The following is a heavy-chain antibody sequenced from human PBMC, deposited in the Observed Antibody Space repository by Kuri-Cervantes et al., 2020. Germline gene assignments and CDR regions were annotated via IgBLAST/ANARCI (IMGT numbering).Heavy chain of an antibody. D-gene: IGHD6-19*01. CDR3: ARSGSGWRNWFDP. V-gene: IGHV1-3*01. J-gene: IGHJ5*02. CDR1: GYTFTSYA. CDR2: INAGNGST. Sequence: ASVKVSCKASGYTFTSYAMHWVRQAPGQRLEWMGWINAGNGSTKYSQKFQGRVTITRDTSASTAYMELSSLRFEDTAVYYCARSGSGWRNWFDPWGQGTLVTVSS.